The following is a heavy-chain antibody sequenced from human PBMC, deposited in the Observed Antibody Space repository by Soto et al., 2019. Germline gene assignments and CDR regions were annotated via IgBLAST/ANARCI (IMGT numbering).Heavy chain of an antibody. Sequence: ASVKVSCKASGYTFTSYGINWVRQAPGQGLEWLGWISAYDGYTNYAQILQGRVSMTTDTSTKTAYMELRSLRSDDTAMYYCARGGFYDSSGARNYYYYGLNVWGQGTTVTVSS. CDR3: ARGGFYDSSGARNYYYYGLNV. J-gene: IGHJ6*02. CDR2: ISAYDGYT. CDR1: GYTFTSYG. D-gene: IGHD3-22*01. V-gene: IGHV1-18*01.